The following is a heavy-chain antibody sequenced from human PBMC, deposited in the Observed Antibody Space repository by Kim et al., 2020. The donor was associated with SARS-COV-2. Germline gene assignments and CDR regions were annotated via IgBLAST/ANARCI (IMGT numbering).Heavy chain of an antibody. V-gene: IGHV1-8*01. J-gene: IGHJ4*02. CDR3: ARGLRTISNYDS. Sequence: GYAQQFQGRVTMTMDPSISTAYMELSSLKSEDTAVYYRARGLRTISNYDSWGQGTLVTVSS. D-gene: IGHD3-9*01.